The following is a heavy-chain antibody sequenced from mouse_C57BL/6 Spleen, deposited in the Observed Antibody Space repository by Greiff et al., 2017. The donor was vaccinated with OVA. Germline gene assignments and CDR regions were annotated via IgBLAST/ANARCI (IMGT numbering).Heavy chain of an antibody. CDR3: AREDYGSRDDAMDY. D-gene: IGHD1-1*01. Sequence: VQLQQPGAELVKPGASVKLSCKASGYTFTSYWMHWVKQRPGQGLEWIGMIHPNSGSTNYNEKFKSKATLTVDKSSSTAYMQLSSLTSEDSAVDDCAREDYGSRDDAMDYWGQGTSVTVSS. V-gene: IGHV1-64*01. CDR1: GYTFTSYW. CDR2: IHPNSGST. J-gene: IGHJ4*01.